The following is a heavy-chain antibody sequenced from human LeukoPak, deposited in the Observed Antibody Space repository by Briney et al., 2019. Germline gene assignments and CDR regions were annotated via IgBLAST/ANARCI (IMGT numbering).Heavy chain of an antibody. J-gene: IGHJ4*02. CDR2: INSDGSST. CDR3: ARVSSSWTFDS. D-gene: IGHD6-13*01. V-gene: IGHV3-74*01. CDR1: GFSFSSYW. Sequence: QAGGSLRLSCAASGFSFSSYWMHWVRQAPGKGLVWVSRINSDGSSTSYADSVKDRFTISRDNAKNTLYLQMNSLKVEDTAVYYCARVSSSWTFDSWGQGTLVTVSS.